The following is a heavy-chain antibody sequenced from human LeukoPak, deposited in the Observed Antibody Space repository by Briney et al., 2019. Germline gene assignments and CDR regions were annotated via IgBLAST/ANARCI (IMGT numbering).Heavy chain of an antibody. CDR2: ISSSSSYI. V-gene: IGHV3-21*04. Sequence: GGSLRLSCVASGFTFSSYSMNWVRQAPGKGLEWVSSISSSSSYIYYADSVKGRFTISRDNSKNSLYLQMNSLRTEDTALYYCAKEDGRIAARPYGMDVWGQGTTVTVSS. D-gene: IGHD6-6*01. CDR3: AKEDGRIAARPYGMDV. J-gene: IGHJ6*02. CDR1: GFTFSSYS.